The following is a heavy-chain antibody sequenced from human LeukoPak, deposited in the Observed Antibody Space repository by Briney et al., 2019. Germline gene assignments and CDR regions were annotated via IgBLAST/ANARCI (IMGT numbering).Heavy chain of an antibody. Sequence: ASVKVSCKVSGYTLTELSTHWVRQAPGKGLEWMGGFDPEDGETIYAQKFQGRVTMTEDTSTDTAYMELSSLRSEDTAVYYCTGGSGSWFDPWGQGTLVTVSS. CDR3: TGGSGSWFDP. CDR2: FDPEDGET. CDR1: GYTLTELS. J-gene: IGHJ5*02. D-gene: IGHD1-1*01. V-gene: IGHV1-24*01.